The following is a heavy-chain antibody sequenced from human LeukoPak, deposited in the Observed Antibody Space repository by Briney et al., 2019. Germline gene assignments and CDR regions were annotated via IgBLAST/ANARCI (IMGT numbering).Heavy chain of an antibody. D-gene: IGHD3-3*01. CDR2: IKQDGSEK. CDR3: ASVEPEWYRKYYFDY. Sequence: GGSLSLSCAASGFTFSSYWMSWVRQAPGKGLEGVANIKQDGSEKYYVDSVKGRFTISRDNAKNSLYLQMNSLRAEDTAVYYCASVEPEWYRKYYFDYWGQGTLVTVSS. CDR1: GFTFSSYW. J-gene: IGHJ4*02. V-gene: IGHV3-7*01.